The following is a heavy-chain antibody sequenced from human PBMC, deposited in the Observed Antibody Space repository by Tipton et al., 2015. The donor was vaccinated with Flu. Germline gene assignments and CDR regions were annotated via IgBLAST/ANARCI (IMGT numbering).Heavy chain of an antibody. Sequence: TLSLTCAVSGYSFGTNYYGGWIRQPPGKGLEWIGSFYHSGTAYYNPSLKSRVTISVDTSKKQFSLMLSSVTAADTAVYYCAREYSYDSSDCSGLVSQFDYWGQGILVTVSS. CDR1: GYSFGTNYY. CDR3: AREYSYDSSDCSGLVSQFDY. V-gene: IGHV4-38-2*02. CDR2: FYHSGTA. D-gene: IGHD3-22*01. J-gene: IGHJ4*02.